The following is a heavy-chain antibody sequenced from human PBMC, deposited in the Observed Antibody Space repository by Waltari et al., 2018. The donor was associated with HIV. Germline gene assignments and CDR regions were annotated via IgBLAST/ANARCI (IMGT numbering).Heavy chain of an antibody. Sequence: QVQMVESGGGVVQPGKSLRLSCAASGFTFSSYGIHWVRQAPGKGLDWVAVRSFDGRNEYYADSVKGRFTISRDNSKNTVYLQMNSLRAEDTAVYYCAKEGWELLQFGYYFDYWGQGTLVTVSS. CDR1: GFTFSSYG. CDR2: RSFDGRNE. D-gene: IGHD1-26*01. V-gene: IGHV3-30*18. J-gene: IGHJ4*02. CDR3: AKEGWELLQFGYYFDY.